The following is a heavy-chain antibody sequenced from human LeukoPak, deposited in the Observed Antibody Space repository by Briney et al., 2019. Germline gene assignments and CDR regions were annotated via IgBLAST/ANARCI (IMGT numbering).Heavy chain of an antibody. J-gene: IGHJ4*02. CDR2: IRYDGSNE. V-gene: IGHV3-30*02. D-gene: IGHD3-9*01. Sequence: PGGSLRLSCAAAGFTFSSYGMHWVRQAPGKGLEWVAFIRYDGSNEYYAAPVKGRFTISRDNSKNTLYLQMNSLRAEDTAVYYCAKVAYFEILKSWFDYWGQGTLVTVSS. CDR3: AKVAYFEILKSWFDY. CDR1: GFTFSSYG.